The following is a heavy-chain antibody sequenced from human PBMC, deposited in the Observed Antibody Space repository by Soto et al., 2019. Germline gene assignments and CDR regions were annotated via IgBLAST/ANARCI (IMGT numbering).Heavy chain of an antibody. D-gene: IGHD3-10*01. CDR1: GFSLSTSGEA. CDR2: IYWDDDN. J-gene: IGHJ5*02. CDR3: AHYVSASPAGWFDP. V-gene: IGHV2-5*02. Sequence: QITLKESGPALVKPTQTLTLTCTFSGFSLSTSGEAVGWIRQPPGEALEWLALIYWDDDNRYNPTLKTRLTITKDTSKNQVVLRLTNMDPVDTATYYCAHYVSASPAGWFDPWGQGILVTVSS.